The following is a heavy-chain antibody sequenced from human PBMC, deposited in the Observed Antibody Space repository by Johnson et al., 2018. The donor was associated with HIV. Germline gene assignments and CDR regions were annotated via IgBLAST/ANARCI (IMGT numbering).Heavy chain of an antibody. CDR3: TTITRSYYYDSSGHLYDAFDI. J-gene: IGHJ3*02. CDR1: GFTVSSNY. Sequence: VQLVESGGGVVQPGGSLRLSCAASGFTVSSNYMSWVRQAPGKGLEWVSVIYSGGTTYYVDSVKGRFTISRDNSKNTLYLQMNSLKTEDTAIYYCTTITRSYYYDSSGHLYDAFDIWGQGTMVTVSS. CDR2: IYSGGTT. D-gene: IGHD3-22*01. V-gene: IGHV3-66*01.